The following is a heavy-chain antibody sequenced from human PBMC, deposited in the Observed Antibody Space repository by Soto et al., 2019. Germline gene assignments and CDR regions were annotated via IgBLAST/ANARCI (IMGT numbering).Heavy chain of an antibody. Sequence: QVQMVQSGAEVEKPGASVKVSCRASGYSFTSYDVNWVRQATGQGLEWMGWMNTNSGNTAFAEKFQGRVTMTRDTPISTAYMELSGLTSEDTAVYYCARYPYTSYCSDGSCSYDAFDIWGQGTVVTVSS. CDR2: MNTNSGNT. V-gene: IGHV1-8*01. D-gene: IGHD2-15*01. CDR1: GYSFTSYD. J-gene: IGHJ3*02. CDR3: ARYPYTSYCSDGSCSYDAFDI.